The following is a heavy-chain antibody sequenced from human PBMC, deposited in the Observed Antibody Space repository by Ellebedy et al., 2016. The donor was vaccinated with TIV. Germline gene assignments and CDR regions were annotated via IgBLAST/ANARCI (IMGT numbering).Heavy chain of an antibody. V-gene: IGHV4-30-4*01. CDR2: IYYSGST. CDR1: GGSISGGDYY. CDR3: ARYLVRYCSGGSCYRWFDP. D-gene: IGHD2-15*01. J-gene: IGHJ5*02. Sequence: MPSETLSLTCTVSGGSISGGDYYWSWIRQPPGKGLEWIGYIYYSGSTNYNPSLKSRVTISVDTSKNQLSLQLSSVTAADTAVYYCARYLVRYCSGGSCYRWFDPWGQGTLVTVSS.